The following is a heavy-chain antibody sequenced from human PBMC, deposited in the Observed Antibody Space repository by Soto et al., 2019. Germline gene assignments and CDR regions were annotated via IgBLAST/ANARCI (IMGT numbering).Heavy chain of an antibody. D-gene: IGHD3-22*01. Sequence: PSETLSLTCSVPGGSIRSNIYYWGWIPQPPGKGLEWIATVHYSGSTYYTPSLKSRVTISADTSNNQFSLRLNSVTAADTAVYYSGRQHCYEISGYYTWIWGQGTLVTSPQ. V-gene: IGHV4-39*01. CDR2: VHYSGST. CDR3: GRQHCYEISGYYTWI. J-gene: IGHJ4*02. CDR1: GGSIRSNIYY.